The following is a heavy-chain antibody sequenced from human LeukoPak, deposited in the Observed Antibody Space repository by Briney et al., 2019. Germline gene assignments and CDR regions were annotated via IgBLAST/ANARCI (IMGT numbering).Heavy chain of an antibody. Sequence: SETLSLTCTVSGGSISGYSWTWIRQPPGKGLEWIGYMYYSGSTKYNPSLRSRVTISVDTSKNQISLKVNSVTAADTAVYYCARLDSSGCLSVWGQGTLATVSS. CDR3: ARLDSSGCLSV. CDR1: GGSISGYS. V-gene: IGHV4-59*08. CDR2: MYYSGST. D-gene: IGHD6-19*01. J-gene: IGHJ1*01.